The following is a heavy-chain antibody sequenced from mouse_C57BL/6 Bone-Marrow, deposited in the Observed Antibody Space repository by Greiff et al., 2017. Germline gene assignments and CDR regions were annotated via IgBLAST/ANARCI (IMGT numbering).Heavy chain of an antibody. V-gene: IGHV14-2*01. D-gene: IGHD2-1*01. CDR1: GFNIKDYY. J-gene: IGHJ4*01. CDR2: IDPEDGET. CDR3: YSNYVRRGGTLAMDY. Sequence: EVQLQESGAELVKPGASVKLSCTASGFNIKDYYMHWVKQRTEQGLEWIGRIDPEDGETKYAPKFQGKATITADTSSNTAYLQLSSLTSEDTAVYYCYSNYVRRGGTLAMDYWGQGTSVTVSS.